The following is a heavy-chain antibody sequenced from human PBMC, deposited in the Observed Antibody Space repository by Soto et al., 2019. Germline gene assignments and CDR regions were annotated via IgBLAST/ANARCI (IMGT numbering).Heavy chain of an antibody. Sequence: GGSLRLSCPASGFTFSSYAMSWVRQAPWKGLEWDSALTGSGGLTYYADSVKGRFTISRDNSKNTLYLQMNSRRAEDTAVYYCAKVIRGYSYGRRGRWFDPWGQGT. D-gene: IGHD5-18*01. V-gene: IGHV3-23*01. CDR2: LTGSGGLT. J-gene: IGHJ5*02. CDR1: GFTFSSYA. CDR3: AKVIRGYSYGRRGRWFDP.